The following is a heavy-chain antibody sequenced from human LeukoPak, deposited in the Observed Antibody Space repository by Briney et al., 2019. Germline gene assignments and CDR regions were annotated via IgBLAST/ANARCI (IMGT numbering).Heavy chain of an antibody. CDR3: ARGREGQQLVRLRSYYYMDV. CDR1: GFTFSSQT. Sequence: GGSLRLSCAASGFTFSSQTMNWVRQAPGKGLEWVSSISSSSSHIYYADSVKGRFTISRDNAKSSLYLQMNSLRVEDTAVYYCARGREGQQLVRLRSYYYMDVWGKGTTVTVSS. J-gene: IGHJ6*03. D-gene: IGHD6-13*01. V-gene: IGHV3-21*01. CDR2: ISSSSSHI.